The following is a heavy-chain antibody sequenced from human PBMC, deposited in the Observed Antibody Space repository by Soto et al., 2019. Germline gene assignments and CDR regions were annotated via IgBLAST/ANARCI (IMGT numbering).Heavy chain of an antibody. D-gene: IGHD2-15*01. CDR1: GFTFSDYY. CDR2: ISSSSSYT. V-gene: IGHV3-11*06. J-gene: IGHJ6*02. Sequence: PGGSLSLSCAASGFTFSDYYMSWIRQAPGKGLEWVSYISSSSSYTNYADSVKGRFTISRDNAKNSLYLQMYSLRAEDTAVYYCAREGGYCSGGSCYPWGYYYYGMDVWGQGTTVTVSS. CDR3: AREGGYCSGGSCYPWGYYYYGMDV.